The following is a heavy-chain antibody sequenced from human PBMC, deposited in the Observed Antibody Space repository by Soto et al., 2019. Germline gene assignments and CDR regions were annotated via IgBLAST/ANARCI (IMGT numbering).Heavy chain of an antibody. Sequence: SETLSLTCAVSGGSISSGGYSWSWIRQPPGKGLEWIGYIYHSGSTNYNPSLKSRVTLSVDTSKNQFSLKLSSVTAADTAVYYCARRYGGAVDYWGQGTLVTVS. D-gene: IGHD3-10*01. CDR2: IYHSGST. CDR1: GGSISSGGYS. V-gene: IGHV4-61*08. J-gene: IGHJ4*02. CDR3: ARRYGGAVDY.